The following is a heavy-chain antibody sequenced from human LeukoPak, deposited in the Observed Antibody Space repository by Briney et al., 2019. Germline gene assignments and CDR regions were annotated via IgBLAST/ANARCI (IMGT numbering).Heavy chain of an antibody. V-gene: IGHV4-31*03. D-gene: IGHD2-2*01. CDR2: IYYSGST. CDR1: GGSISSGGYY. CDR3: ARDPSCSSTSCYYYGMDV. Sequence: SETLSLTCTVSGGSISSGGYYWSWIRQHPGKGLEWIGYIYYSGSTYYNPSLKSRVTISVDTSKNQFSLKLSSVTAADTAVYYCARDPSCSSTSCYYYGMDVWGQGTTVTVSS. J-gene: IGHJ6*02.